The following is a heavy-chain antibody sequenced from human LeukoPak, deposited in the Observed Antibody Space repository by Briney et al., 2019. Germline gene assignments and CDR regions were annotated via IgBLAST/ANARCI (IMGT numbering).Heavy chain of an antibody. CDR1: GFTVSSNY. CDR3: ARGASGSYLGNFDY. V-gene: IGHV3-11*01. J-gene: IGHJ4*02. D-gene: IGHD1-26*01. CDR2: ISSSGSTI. Sequence: PGGSLRLSCAASGFTVSSNYMSWIRQAPGQGLEWVSYISSSGSTIYHADSVKGRFTISRDNAKNSLYLQMNSLRAEDTAVYYCARGASGSYLGNFDYWGQGTLVTVSS.